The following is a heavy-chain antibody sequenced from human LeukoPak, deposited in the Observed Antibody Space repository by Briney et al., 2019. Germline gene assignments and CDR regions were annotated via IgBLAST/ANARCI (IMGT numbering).Heavy chain of an antibody. D-gene: IGHD2-2*02. CDR3: VATYLYAMDV. V-gene: IGHV3-74*01. Sequence: GGSLRLSCVVSGFTFSNYWMHWVRQAPGKGLMWISRINSDGTTTNYADSVKGRVTISRDNAKNMPYLQMNSPRVEDTAVYYCVATYLYAMDVWGKGTTVTVSS. CDR1: GFTFSNYW. CDR2: INSDGTTT. J-gene: IGHJ6*04.